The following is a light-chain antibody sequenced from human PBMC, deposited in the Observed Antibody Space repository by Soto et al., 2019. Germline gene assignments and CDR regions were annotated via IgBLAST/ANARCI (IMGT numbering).Light chain of an antibody. CDR3: QQSYSSPT. V-gene: IGKV3-20*01. CDR1: QSVSSSY. J-gene: IGKJ5*01. CDR2: GAS. Sequence: EIVLTQSPGTLSLSPGERATLSCRASQSVSSSYLAWYQQKPGQAPRLLIYGASSRATGIPDRFSGSGSGTDFTLTISRLEPEDFATYFCQQSYSSPTFGQGTRLDI.